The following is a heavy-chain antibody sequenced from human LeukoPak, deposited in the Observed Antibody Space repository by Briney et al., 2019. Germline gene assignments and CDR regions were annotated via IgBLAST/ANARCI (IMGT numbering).Heavy chain of an antibody. J-gene: IGHJ4*02. CDR3: ARDLVAFDY. V-gene: IGHV4-61*02. CDR2: ISTDGST. D-gene: IGHD2-15*01. Sequence: SETLSLTCTVSGSSIGSGSYYWSWIRQPAGKGLEWIGRISTDGSTNYNPSLKSRVTMSLDMSKNQFSLKLNSVTAADTAVYYCARDLVAFDYWGQGALVIVSS. CDR1: GSSIGSGSYY.